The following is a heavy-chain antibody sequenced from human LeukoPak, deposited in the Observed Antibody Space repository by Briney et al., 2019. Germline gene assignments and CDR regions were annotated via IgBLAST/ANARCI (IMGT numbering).Heavy chain of an antibody. CDR3: ARSFGVAGSAVDY. Sequence: PGGSLRLSCAASGFTVSSNYMNWVRQAPGKGLEWVSVIYSGGSTYYADSVKGRFTISRDNSKNMLYLHMNSLRAEDTAVYYCARSFGVAGSAVDYWGQGTLVTVSS. J-gene: IGHJ4*02. D-gene: IGHD2-8*01. CDR1: GFTVSSNY. CDR2: IYSGGST. V-gene: IGHV3-66*01.